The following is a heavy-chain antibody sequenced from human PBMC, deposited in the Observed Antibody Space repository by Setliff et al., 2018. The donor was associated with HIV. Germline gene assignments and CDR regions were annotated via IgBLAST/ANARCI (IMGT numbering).Heavy chain of an antibody. V-gene: IGHV4-59*11. J-gene: IGHJ6*02. CDR3: ARSRTSSGYYGVTGYGMDV. CDR1: YGSISGHY. CDR2: IHHSGGT. D-gene: IGHD3-22*01. Sequence: SETLSLTCTVSYGSISGHYWTWIRQPPGKGLEWIGYIHHSGGTQYNPSLMSPLTMSVDSSKNQFSLSLSSVTTADTAVYYCARSRTSSGYYGVTGYGMDVWGQGTTVTVSS.